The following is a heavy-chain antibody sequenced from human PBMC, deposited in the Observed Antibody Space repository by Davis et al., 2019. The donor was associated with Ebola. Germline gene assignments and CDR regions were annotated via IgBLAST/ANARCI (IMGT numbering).Heavy chain of an antibody. CDR2: ISNSGNTI. D-gene: IGHD2-15*01. CDR1: GFISSTYE. CDR3: ARLGYCSGGSCYPLDY. V-gene: IGHV3-48*03. Sequence: SLNISCAASGFISSTYELNWVRQAPGKGLEWVSYISNSGNTIYYADSVKGRFTISRDNAKNSLYLQMNSLRAEDTAVYYCARLGYCSGGSCYPLDYWGQGTLVTVSS. J-gene: IGHJ4*02.